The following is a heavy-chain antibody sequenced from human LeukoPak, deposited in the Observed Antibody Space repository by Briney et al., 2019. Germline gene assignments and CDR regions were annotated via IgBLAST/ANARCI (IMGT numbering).Heavy chain of an antibody. Sequence: GGSLRLSCAASGFTFSGSALHWVRQASGKGLEWVGRIRSTANGYATAYAASVKGRFTISRDDSKNTAYLQMDSLKTEDTAVYYCTTGSAYYYGEAFDIWGQGTMVTVSS. CDR3: TTGSAYYYGEAFDI. V-gene: IGHV3-73*01. D-gene: IGHD3-22*01. J-gene: IGHJ3*02. CDR1: GFTFSGSA. CDR2: IRSTANGYAT.